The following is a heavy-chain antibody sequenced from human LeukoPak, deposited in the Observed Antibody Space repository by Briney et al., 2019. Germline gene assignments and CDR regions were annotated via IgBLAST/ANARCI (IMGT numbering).Heavy chain of an antibody. V-gene: IGHV1-18*01. Sequence: ASVTVSCTASGYTFTSYGISWVRQAPGQGLEWMGWISAYNGNTNYAQKVQGRVTMTTDTSTSTAYMELRSLRSDDTAVYYCAREETHHVYYGMDVWGQGTMVTVSS. CDR3: AREETHHVYYGMDV. CDR2: ISAYNGNT. D-gene: IGHD1-14*01. CDR1: GYTFTSYG. J-gene: IGHJ6*02.